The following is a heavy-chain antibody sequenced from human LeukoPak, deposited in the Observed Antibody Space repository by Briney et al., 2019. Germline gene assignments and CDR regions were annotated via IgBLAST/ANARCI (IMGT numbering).Heavy chain of an antibody. CDR3: ARLPTDLRAFDY. V-gene: IGHV4-34*01. J-gene: IGHJ4*02. CDR1: GGSFSGYY. D-gene: IGHD4-17*01. Sequence: KPSETLSLTCAVYGGSFSGYYWSWIRQPPGKGLEWIGEINHSGSTNYNPSLKSRVTISVDTSKNQFSLKLNSVTAADTAVYYCARLPTDLRAFDYWGQGTLVTVSS. CDR2: INHSGST.